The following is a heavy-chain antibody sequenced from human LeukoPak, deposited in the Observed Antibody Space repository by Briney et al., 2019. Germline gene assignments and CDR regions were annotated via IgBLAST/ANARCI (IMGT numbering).Heavy chain of an antibody. CDR3: ARDGYYGSGSHYKNRFDP. Sequence: ASVRVSCKASGYTFTSYYMHWVRQAPGQGLEWMGIINPSGGSTSYAQKFQGRVTMTRDTSTSTVYMELSSLRSEDTAVYYCARDGYYGSGSHYKNRFDPWGQGTLVTVSS. J-gene: IGHJ5*02. V-gene: IGHV1-46*01. CDR2: INPSGGST. D-gene: IGHD3-10*01. CDR1: GYTFTSYY.